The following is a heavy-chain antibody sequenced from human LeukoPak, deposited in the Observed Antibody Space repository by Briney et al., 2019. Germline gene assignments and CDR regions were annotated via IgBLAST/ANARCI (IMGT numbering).Heavy chain of an antibody. J-gene: IGHJ6*03. V-gene: IGHV4-4*07. Sequence: SETLSLTCTVSGGSISSYYWSWIRQPAGKGLEWIGRIYTSGSTNYNPSLKSRVTMSVDTSKNQFSLKLSSVTAADTAVYYCARLTPLEGIAARSHYYYYYYMDVWGKGTTVTVSS. CDR3: ARLTPLEGIAARSHYYYYYYMDV. CDR2: IYTSGST. CDR1: GGSISSYY. D-gene: IGHD6-6*01.